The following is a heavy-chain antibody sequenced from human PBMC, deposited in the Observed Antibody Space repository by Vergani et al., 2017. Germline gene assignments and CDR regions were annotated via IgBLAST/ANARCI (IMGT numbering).Heavy chain of an antibody. D-gene: IGHD2-2*01. CDR3: AGGVVVVPAAIGPGMDV. Sequence: QVQLVQSGAEVKKPGASVKVSCKASGYTFTSYGISWVRQAPGQGLEWMGIINPSGGSTSYAQKFQGRVTMTRDTSTSTVYMELSSLRSEDTAVYYCAGGVVVVPAAIGPGMDVWGQGTTVTVSS. V-gene: IGHV1-46*01. CDR1: GYTFTSYG. J-gene: IGHJ6*02. CDR2: INPSGGST.